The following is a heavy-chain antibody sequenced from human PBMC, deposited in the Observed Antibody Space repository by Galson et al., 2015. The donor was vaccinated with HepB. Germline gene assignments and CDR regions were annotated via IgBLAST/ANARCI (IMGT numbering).Heavy chain of an antibody. CDR1: GYSFTSYW. Sequence: QSGAEVKKPGESLRISCKGSGYSFTSYWISWVRQMPGKGLEWMGRIDPSDSYTNYSPSFQGHVTISADKSISTAYLQWSSLKASDTAMYYCAIFGSSSWYYLGHTPWGQGTLVTVSS. D-gene: IGHD6-13*01. CDR3: AIFGSSSWYYLGHTP. V-gene: IGHV5-10-1*01. CDR2: IDPSDSYT. J-gene: IGHJ5*02.